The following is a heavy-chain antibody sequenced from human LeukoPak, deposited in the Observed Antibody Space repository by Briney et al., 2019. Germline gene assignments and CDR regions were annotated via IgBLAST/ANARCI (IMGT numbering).Heavy chain of an antibody. V-gene: IGHV3-43*02. Sequence: PGGSLRLSCAASGFTFDDYAMHWVRQAPRKGLEWVSLISGDGGSTYYADSVKGRFTISRDNSKNSLYLQMNSLRTEDTALYYCASATAVLTIFDYWGQGTLVTVSS. D-gene: IGHD3-3*01. CDR1: GFTFDDYA. J-gene: IGHJ4*02. CDR3: ASATAVLTIFDY. CDR2: ISGDGGST.